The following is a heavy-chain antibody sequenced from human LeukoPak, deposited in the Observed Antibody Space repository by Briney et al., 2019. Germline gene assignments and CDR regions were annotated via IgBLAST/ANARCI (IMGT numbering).Heavy chain of an antibody. CDR2: IIGDGGST. V-gene: IGHV3-43*02. D-gene: IGHD2-2*01. J-gene: IGHJ4*02. CDR1: GFTFDDYA. CDR3: AKAEGGYCSSTSCPEINY. Sequence: GGSLRLSCAASGFTFDDYAMHWVRQAPGKGLEWVSLIIGDGGSTYYADSVKGRFTISRDNSKISLYLQMNSLRTEDTALYHCAKAEGGYCSSTSCPEINYWGEGGLVSVSS.